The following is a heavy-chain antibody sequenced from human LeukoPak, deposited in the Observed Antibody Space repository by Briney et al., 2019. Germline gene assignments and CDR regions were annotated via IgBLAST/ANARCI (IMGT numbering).Heavy chain of an antibody. CDR1: GYTFTGYY. J-gene: IGHJ4*02. CDR3: AREDEGACDY. CDR2: INPNSGGT. Sequence: ASVEVSCKASGYTFTGYYMHWVRQAPGQGLEWMGWINPNSGGTNYAQTFQGWVTMTRDTSISTAYMELSRLRSDDTAVYYCAREDEGACDYWGQGTLVTVSS. V-gene: IGHV1-2*04. D-gene: IGHD4/OR15-4a*01.